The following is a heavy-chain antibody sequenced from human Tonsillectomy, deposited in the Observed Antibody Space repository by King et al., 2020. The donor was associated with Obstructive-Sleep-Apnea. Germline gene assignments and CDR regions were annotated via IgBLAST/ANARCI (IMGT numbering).Heavy chain of an antibody. CDR1: VVSIRRSSYY. Sequence: QLQLQESCPGLVKPSATLSLTCTVSVVSIRRSSYYWVWLRPPPRKGLDCIGCIDYSVNTYYNPSLKSRVTISVHTSKNQFSLKLSSVTAADTAVYYCARGWGSFDYWGQGTLVTVSS. CDR3: ARGWGSFDY. D-gene: IGHD3-16*01. CDR2: IDYSVNT. V-gene: IGHV4-39*07. J-gene: IGHJ4*02.